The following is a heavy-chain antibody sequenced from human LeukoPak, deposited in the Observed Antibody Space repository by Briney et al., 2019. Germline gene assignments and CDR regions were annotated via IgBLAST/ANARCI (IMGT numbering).Heavy chain of an antibody. Sequence: QPGGSLRFSCVASGFTFSGYAMSWVRQAPGKGLEWVSSINAFGARTYYADSVKGRFTISRDNSKNTLYLQMNSLRAKDTALYYCAKVALGYCSGSSCYYFDYGGQGTLVTVSS. V-gene: IGHV3-23*01. J-gene: IGHJ4*02. CDR3: AKVALGYCSGSSCYYFDY. D-gene: IGHD2-15*01. CDR1: GFTFSGYA. CDR2: INAFGART.